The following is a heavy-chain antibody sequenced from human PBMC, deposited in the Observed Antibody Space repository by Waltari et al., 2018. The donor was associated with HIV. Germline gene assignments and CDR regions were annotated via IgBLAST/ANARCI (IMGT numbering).Heavy chain of an antibody. V-gene: IGHV3-30*02. J-gene: IGHJ1*01. D-gene: IGHD3-10*01. CDR3: AKDLKARGIDPSLLDT. CDR1: GFSFSTFG. Sequence: VRLVESGGGVIQPGGSLSPACAASGFSFSTFGLPRVRQAPGRGLEWLAFIPYYGTDEYYLESVKARFTISRDNSKNTLFLQMSGLRTDDTAYYFCAKDLKARGIDPSLLDTWGQGTLVTVSS. CDR2: IPYYGTDE.